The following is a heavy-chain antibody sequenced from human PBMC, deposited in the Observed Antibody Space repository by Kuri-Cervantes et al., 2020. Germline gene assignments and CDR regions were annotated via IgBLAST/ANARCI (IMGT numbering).Heavy chain of an antibody. CDR3: AKHMVRGVHSYYYYGMDV. J-gene: IGHJ6*02. V-gene: IGHV3-9*01. CDR2: ISWNSSSI. Sequence: GGSLRLSCAASGFTFDDYAMHWVRQAPGKGLEWVSGISWNSSSIGYADSVKGRFTTSRDNAKNSLYLQMNSLRAEDTALYYCAKHMVRGVHSYYYYGMDVWGQGTTVTVSS. D-gene: IGHD3-10*01. CDR1: GFTFDDYA.